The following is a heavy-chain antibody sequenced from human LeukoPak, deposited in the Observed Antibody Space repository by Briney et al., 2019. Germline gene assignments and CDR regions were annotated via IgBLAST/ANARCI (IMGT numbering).Heavy chain of an antibody. CDR1: GGTFSSYA. V-gene: IGHV1-69*01. D-gene: IGHD5-18*01. J-gene: IGHJ4*02. CDR3: ARTMDTAMDAFDY. CDR2: IIPIFGTA. Sequence: ASVKVSCKASGGTFSSYAISWVRQAPGQGLEWMGGIIPIFGTANYAQKLQGRVTITADESTSTAYMELSSLRSEDTAVYYCARTMDTAMDAFDYWGQGTLVTVSS.